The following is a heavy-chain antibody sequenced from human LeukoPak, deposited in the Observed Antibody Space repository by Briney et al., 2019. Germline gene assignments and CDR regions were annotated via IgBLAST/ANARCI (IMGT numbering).Heavy chain of an antibody. D-gene: IGHD4-17*01. J-gene: IGHJ6*03. CDR3: ARGRVTTIANYYYYYIGV. CDR2: TYYRSKWSD. Sequence: SQTLSLTCATSGDSVSSNSAAWTWIRQSPSRGIEWLGRTYYRSKWSDDYAVSVKSRITINPDTSKNQFSLHLNSMTPEDTAIYYCARGRVTTIANYYYYYIGVWGEGTTVTVSS. V-gene: IGHV6-1*01. CDR1: GDSVSSNSAA.